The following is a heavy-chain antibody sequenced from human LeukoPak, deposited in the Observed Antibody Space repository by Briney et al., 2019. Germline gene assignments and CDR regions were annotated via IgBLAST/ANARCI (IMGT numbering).Heavy chain of an antibody. D-gene: IGHD6-19*01. CDR1: GDSISSGGYS. CDR3: ARDRSVAGTAGAFDI. CDR2: IYHSGST. J-gene: IGHJ3*02. V-gene: IGHV4-30-2*01. Sequence: SETLSLTCAVSGDSISSGGYSWSWIRQPPGKGLEWIGYIYHSGSTYYNPSLKSRVTISVDRSKNQCSLKLSSVTAADTAVYYCARDRSVAGTAGAFDIWGQGTMVTVSS.